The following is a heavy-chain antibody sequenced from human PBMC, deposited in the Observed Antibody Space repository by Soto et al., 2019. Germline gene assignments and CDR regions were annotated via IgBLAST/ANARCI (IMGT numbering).Heavy chain of an antibody. D-gene: IGHD6-13*01. CDR2: IYTSGST. V-gene: IGHV4-4*07. Sequence: PSETLSLTCTVSGGSISSYYWSWIRQPAGKGLEWIGRIYTSGSTNYNPSLKSRVTMSVDTSKNQFSLKLSSVTAADTAVYYCARDKGQQLVRFPRWASYFDYWGQGTLGTVS. CDR3: ARDKGQQLVRFPRWASYFDY. CDR1: GGSISSYY. J-gene: IGHJ4*02.